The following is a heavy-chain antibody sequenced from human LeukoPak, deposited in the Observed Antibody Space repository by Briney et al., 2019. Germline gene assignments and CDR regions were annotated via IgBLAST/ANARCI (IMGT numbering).Heavy chain of an antibody. J-gene: IGHJ5*02. D-gene: IGHD3-10*01. V-gene: IGHV1-18*01. CDR2: ISAYNGNT. CDR1: GYTFTSSG. CDR3: ARDLVVRGRWSWFDP. Sequence: ASVKVSCKASGYTFTSSGISWVRQAPGQGLEWMGWISAYNGNTNYAQKFQGRVTMTTDTATSTAYMKLRSLRSDDTAVYYCARDLVVRGRWSWFDPWGQGTLVTVSS.